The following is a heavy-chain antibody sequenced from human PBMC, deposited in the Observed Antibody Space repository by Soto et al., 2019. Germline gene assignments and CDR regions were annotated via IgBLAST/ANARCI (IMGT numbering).Heavy chain of an antibody. D-gene: IGHD3-9*01. CDR3: ARDYDILTGYSPNYGMDV. J-gene: IGHJ6*02. Sequence: QVQLVQSGAEVKKPGSSVKVSCKASGGTFSSYAISWVRQAPGQGLEWMGGIIPIFGTANYAQKFQGRVTITADESTRTAYMELSSLRSEDTAVYYCARDYDILTGYSPNYGMDVWGQGTTVTVSS. CDR1: GGTFSSYA. V-gene: IGHV1-69*01. CDR2: IIPIFGTA.